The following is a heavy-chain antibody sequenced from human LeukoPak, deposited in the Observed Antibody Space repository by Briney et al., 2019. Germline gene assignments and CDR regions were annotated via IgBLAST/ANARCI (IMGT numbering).Heavy chain of an antibody. CDR2: LSGSGYNT. CDR1: GFTFSSHD. CDR3: AKDPYGTRYFDY. V-gene: IGHV3-23*01. J-gene: IGHJ4*02. D-gene: IGHD2-2*01. Sequence: GGSLSLFCAVSGFTFSSHDLLCLREARGEGVEWISSLSGSGYNTYSADSVKGRFTISRDNSKNTVYLQMNSLRAEDTAVYYCAKDPYGTRYFDYWGQGTLVTVSS.